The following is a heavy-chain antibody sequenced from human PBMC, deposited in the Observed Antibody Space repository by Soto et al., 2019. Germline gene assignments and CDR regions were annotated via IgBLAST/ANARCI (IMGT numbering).Heavy chain of an antibody. CDR1: CGSIISGGYS. CDR2: IYHSGST. Sequence: PSETLSLTCAFSCGSIISGGYSWSWIRQPPGKGLEWIGYIYHSGSTYYNPSLKSRVTISVDRSKNQFSLKLSSVTAADTAVYYCARAETYDSSGYYNNWFDPWGQGTLVTVSS. J-gene: IGHJ5*02. CDR3: ARAETYDSSGYYNNWFDP. V-gene: IGHV4-30-2*01. D-gene: IGHD3-22*01.